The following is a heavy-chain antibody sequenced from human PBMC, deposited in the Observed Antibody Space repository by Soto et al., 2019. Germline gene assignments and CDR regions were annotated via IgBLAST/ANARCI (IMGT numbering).Heavy chain of an antibody. CDR2: ISGSGGST. V-gene: IGHV3-23*01. CDR3: AKSNGVWYSSSWTIDY. J-gene: IGHJ4*02. D-gene: IGHD6-13*01. CDR1: GFTFSSYA. Sequence: EVQLLESGGGLVQPGGSLRLSCAASGFTFSSYAMSWVRQAPGKGLEWVSAISGSGGSTYYADSVKGRFTISRDNSKNTLYLQMNSLRAEDTAVYYCAKSNGVWYSSSWTIDYWGQGTLVTVSS.